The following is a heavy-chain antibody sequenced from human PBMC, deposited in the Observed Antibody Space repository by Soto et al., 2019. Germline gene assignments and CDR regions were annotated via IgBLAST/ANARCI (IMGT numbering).Heavy chain of an antibody. CDR2: IKQDGSEK. CDR3: ARDDKGDYYYGMDV. V-gene: IGHV3-7*03. CDR1: GFTFSSYW. D-gene: IGHD3-16*01. J-gene: IGHJ6*02. Sequence: PGGSLRLSCAASGFTFSSYWMSWVRQAPGKGLEWVANIKQDGSEKYYVDSVKGRFTISRDNAKNSLYLQMNSLGAEDTAVYYCARDDKGDYYYGMDVWGQGTTVTVSS.